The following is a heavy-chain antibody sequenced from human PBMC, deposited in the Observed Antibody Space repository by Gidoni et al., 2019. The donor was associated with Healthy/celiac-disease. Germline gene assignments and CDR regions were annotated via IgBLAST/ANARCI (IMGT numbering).Heavy chain of an antibody. Sequence: QVQLQQWGAGLLKPSETLSLTCAVYGGSFSGYYWSWIRQPPGKGLEWIGEINHSGSTNYNPSLKSRVTISVDTSKNQFSLNLSSVTAADTAVYYCARGQGPRAYDYWGQGTLVTVSS. V-gene: IGHV4-34*01. D-gene: IGHD3-10*01. CDR2: INHSGST. J-gene: IGHJ4*02. CDR3: ARGQGPRAYDY. CDR1: GGSFSGYY.